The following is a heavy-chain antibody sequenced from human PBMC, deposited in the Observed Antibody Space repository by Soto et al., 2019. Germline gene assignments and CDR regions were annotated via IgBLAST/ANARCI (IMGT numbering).Heavy chain of an antibody. V-gene: IGHV1-2*02. CDR2: IHPTSGNT. CDR1: GYTFSGYY. CDR3: ARERITGSFYYGMDV. Sequence: QVQLVQSGPEVKKPGASVKVSCKTSGYTFSGYYLHWVRQAPGQGLEWMGWIHPTSGNTNYAQKFQGRVTLTRDTSITTAYMELSSLRSDDTAVYYCARERITGSFYYGMDVCGQGTTVTVSS. D-gene: IGHD1-20*01. J-gene: IGHJ6*02.